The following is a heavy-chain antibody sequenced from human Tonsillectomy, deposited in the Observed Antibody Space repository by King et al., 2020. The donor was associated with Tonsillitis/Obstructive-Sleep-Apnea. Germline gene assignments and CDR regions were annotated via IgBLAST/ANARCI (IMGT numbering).Heavy chain of an antibody. CDR2: ISDYGGRT. V-gene: IGHV3-64*07. CDR1: GFTFSGFA. CDR3: ARDFTSGWYGVFGY. D-gene: IGHD6-19*01. Sequence: VQLVESGGGLVQPGGSLRLSCAASGFTFSGFAMHWVRQAPGKGLEFVSAISDYGGRTFYADSVKGRFTISRDNSKNTLYLQMGSLRAEDMAVYYCARDFTSGWYGVFGYWGPGTLVPVS. J-gene: IGHJ4*02.